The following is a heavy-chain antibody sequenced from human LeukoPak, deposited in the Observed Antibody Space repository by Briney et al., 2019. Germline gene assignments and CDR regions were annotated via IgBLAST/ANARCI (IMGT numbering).Heavy chain of an antibody. CDR3: AKDLSYGFDY. D-gene: IGHD5-18*01. CDR2: ISATDSRP. J-gene: IGHJ4*02. CDR1: GFTFSIYA. V-gene: IGHV3-23*01. Sequence: SGGSLRLSCAASGFTFSIYAMSWVRQAPGKGLEWVSAISATDSRPYYADSVKGRFTISRDNSKSTLYLQLNGLRGEDTAIYYCAKDLSYGFDYRGQGTLVTASS.